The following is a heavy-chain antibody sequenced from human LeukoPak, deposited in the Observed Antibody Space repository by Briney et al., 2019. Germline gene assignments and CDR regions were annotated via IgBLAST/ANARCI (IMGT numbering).Heavy chain of an antibody. D-gene: IGHD5-18*01. CDR3: ARDRGYSYGPYYFDY. V-gene: IGHV1-2*02. J-gene: IGHJ4*02. Sequence: ASVKVSCKASGYTFTGYYMHWVRQAPGQGLEWMGWINPNSGGTNYAQKFQGRVTMTRDTSISTAYMELSRLRSDDTAVYYCARDRGYSYGPYYFDYWGQGTLVTVSS. CDR2: INPNSGGT. CDR1: GYTFTGYY.